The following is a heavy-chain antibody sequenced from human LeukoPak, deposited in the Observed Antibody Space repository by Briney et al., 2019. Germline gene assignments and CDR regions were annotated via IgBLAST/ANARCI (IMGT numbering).Heavy chain of an antibody. Sequence: SETLSLTCTVSGGSISSYYWSWIRQPPGKGLEWIGYMYYSGSTNYNPSLKSRVTISVGTSKNQFSLKLSSVTAADTAVYYCARGRSSGWFNFDYWGQGTLVTVSS. CDR3: ARGRSSGWFNFDY. J-gene: IGHJ4*02. V-gene: IGHV4-59*01. CDR1: GGSISSYY. D-gene: IGHD6-19*01. CDR2: MYYSGST.